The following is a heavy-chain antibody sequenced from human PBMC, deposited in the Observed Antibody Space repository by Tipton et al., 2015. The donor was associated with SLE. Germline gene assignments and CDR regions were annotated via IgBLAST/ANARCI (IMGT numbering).Heavy chain of an antibody. Sequence: GLVKPSETLSLTCTVSGGSISSHYWSWIRQPPGKGLELIGYIYYSGSTNYNPSLKSRVTISVDTSKNQFSLKLSSVTAADTAVYYCARGISIAAAGTFDYWGQGTLVTVSS. CDR3: ARGISIAAAGTFDY. D-gene: IGHD6-13*01. V-gene: IGHV4-59*11. J-gene: IGHJ4*02. CDR1: GGSISSHY. CDR2: IYYSGST.